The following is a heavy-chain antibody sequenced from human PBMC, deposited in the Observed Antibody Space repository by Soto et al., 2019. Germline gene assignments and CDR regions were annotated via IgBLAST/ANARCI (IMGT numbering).Heavy chain of an antibody. CDR1: GFIFSSYA. CDR2: ISGSGGST. V-gene: IGHV3-23*01. J-gene: IGHJ4*02. D-gene: IGHD2-15*01. CDR3: AKDTDRYCSGGSCYLLDY. Sequence: RLSCAASGFIFSSYAMSWVRQAPGKGLEWVSAISGSGGSTYYADSVKGRFTISRDNSKNTLYLQMNSLRAEDTAVYYCAKDTDRYCSGGSCYLLDYWGQGTLVTVSS.